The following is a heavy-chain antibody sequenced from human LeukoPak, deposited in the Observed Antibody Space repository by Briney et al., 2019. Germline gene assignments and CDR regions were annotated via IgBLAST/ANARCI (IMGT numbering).Heavy chain of an antibody. D-gene: IGHD5-24*01. CDR3: AKDDAWLQYGN. CDR1: GFTFSTYG. J-gene: IGHJ4*02. V-gene: IGHV3-23*01. Sequence: GGTLRLSCAASGFTFSTYGMSWVRQAPGKGLEWVSGISGSGGSRFYTDSVKGRFTISRDNSKNTLYLQMNSLRPEDTAVYYCAKDDAWLQYGNWGRGTLVTVSS. CDR2: ISGSGGSR.